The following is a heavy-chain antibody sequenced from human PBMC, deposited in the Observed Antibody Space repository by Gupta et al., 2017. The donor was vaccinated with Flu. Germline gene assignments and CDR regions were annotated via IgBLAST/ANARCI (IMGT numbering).Heavy chain of an antibody. D-gene: IGHD6-6*01. CDR2: INPNGGGT. CDR1: GYTFTGYY. V-gene: IGHV1-2*04. Sequence: QVQLVQSGAEVKKPGASVKVSCKASGYTFTGYYMHWVRQAPGQGLEWMGWINPNGGGTNYAQKFQGWVTMTRDTSISTAYMELSRLRSDDTAVYYCARAASDGSSYSSSRLWAGYGMDVWGQGTTVTVSS. CDR3: ARAASDGSSYSSSRLWAGYGMDV. J-gene: IGHJ6*02.